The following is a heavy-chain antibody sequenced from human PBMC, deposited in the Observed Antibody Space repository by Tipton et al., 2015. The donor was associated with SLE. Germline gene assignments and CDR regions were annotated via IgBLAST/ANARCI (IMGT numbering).Heavy chain of an antibody. Sequence: TLSPTCAVYGGSFSGYYWSWIRQPPGKGLEWIGEINHSGSTNYNPSLKSRVTISVDTPKNQFSLKLSSVTAADTAAYYCARQGPLWYYYYYMDVWGKGTTVTVSS. CDR3: ARQGPLWYYYYYMDV. V-gene: IGHV4-34*01. J-gene: IGHJ6*03. CDR2: INHSGST. CDR1: GGSFSGYY. D-gene: IGHD3-10*01.